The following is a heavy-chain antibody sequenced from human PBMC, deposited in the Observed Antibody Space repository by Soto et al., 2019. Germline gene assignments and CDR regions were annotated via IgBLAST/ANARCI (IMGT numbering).Heavy chain of an antibody. CDR1: GGSIGSRGYY. D-gene: IGHD2-2*01. CDR3: ARRQITAIAEPAAIYADDGFDI. Sequence: QLQLQESGPGLVKPSETLSLTCTVSGGSIGSRGYYWGWIRQPPGKGLEWIGSVFYSGSVYYTPSLKGRVTISIDMSNNQFSLRLSSVTAADTAFYYCARRQITAIAEPAAIYADDGFDIWGQGTLVTVSS. J-gene: IGHJ3*02. CDR2: VFYSGSV. V-gene: IGHV4-39*01.